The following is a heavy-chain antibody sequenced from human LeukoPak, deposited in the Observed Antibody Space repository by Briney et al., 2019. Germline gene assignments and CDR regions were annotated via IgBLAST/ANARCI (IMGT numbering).Heavy chain of an antibody. D-gene: IGHD6-6*01. CDR1: GGSISSYY. CDR3: AREVDGSSPQSYYFDY. V-gene: IGHV4-59*01. J-gene: IGHJ4*02. Sequence: SETLSLTCTVSGGSISSYYWSWIRQPPGKGLEWIGCIYYSGSTNYNPSFKSRVTISVDTSMNQFSLKLSSVTAADTAVYYCAREVDGSSPQSYYFDYWGQGTLVTVSS. CDR2: IYYSGST.